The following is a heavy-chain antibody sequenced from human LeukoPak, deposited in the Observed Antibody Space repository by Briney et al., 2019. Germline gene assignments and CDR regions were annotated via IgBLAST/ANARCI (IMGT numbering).Heavy chain of an antibody. V-gene: IGHV3-21*01. CDR3: ARGEMVQVY. CDR2: ISSNSRYI. CDR1: GFTFSTYS. D-gene: IGHD5-24*01. J-gene: IGHJ4*02. Sequence: GGSLRLSCAASGFTFSTYSMNWVRQAPGKGLEWVSSISSNSRYIYYADSVKGRFTISRDNAKNTLYLQMNSLRADDTAVYYCARGEMVQVYWGQGTLVTVSS.